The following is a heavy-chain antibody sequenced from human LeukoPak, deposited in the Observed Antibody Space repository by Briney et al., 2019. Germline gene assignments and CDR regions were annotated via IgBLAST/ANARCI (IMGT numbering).Heavy chain of an antibody. CDR2: IYPGDSDT. V-gene: IGHV5-51*01. CDR1: GYSFTSYW. Sequence: GESLKISCKGSGYSFTSYWIGWVRQMPGRGLEWMGIIYPGDSDTRYSPSFQGQVTISADKSISTAYLQWSSLKASDTAMYYCARRIYGSGSYSYFDYWGQGTLVTVSS. J-gene: IGHJ4*02. D-gene: IGHD3-10*01. CDR3: ARRIYGSGSYSYFDY.